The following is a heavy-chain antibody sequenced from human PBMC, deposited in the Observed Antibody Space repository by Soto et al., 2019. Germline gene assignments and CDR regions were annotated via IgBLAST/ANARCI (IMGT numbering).Heavy chain of an antibody. CDR3: ASLTSGWYFDY. D-gene: IGHD6-19*01. Sequence: EVQLLESGGGLVQPGGSLRLSCTASGFTFSSYAMNWVRQAPGKGLEWVSVISGSGGSTYYADSVKGRFTISRDNSKNTLYLQINSLRAEDTAVYYCASLTSGWYFDYWGQGTLVTVSS. V-gene: IGHV3-23*01. CDR1: GFTFSSYA. CDR2: ISGSGGST. J-gene: IGHJ4*02.